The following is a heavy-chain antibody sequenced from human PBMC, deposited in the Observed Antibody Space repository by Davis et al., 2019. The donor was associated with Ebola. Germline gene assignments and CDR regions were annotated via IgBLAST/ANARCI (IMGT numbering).Heavy chain of an antibody. CDR2: INHSGST. J-gene: IGHJ4*02. D-gene: IGHD4-17*01. CDR1: GGSFSGYY. V-gene: IGHV4-34*01. Sequence: SETLSLTCAVYGGSFSGYYWGWIRQPPGKGLEWIGEINHSGSTNYNPSLKSRVTISVDTSKNQFSLKLSSVTAADTAVYYCARATVTTLFDYWGQGTLVTVSS. CDR3: ARATVTTLFDY.